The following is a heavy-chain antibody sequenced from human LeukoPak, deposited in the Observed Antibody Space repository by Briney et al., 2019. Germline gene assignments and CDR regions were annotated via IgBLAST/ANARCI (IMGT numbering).Heavy chain of an antibody. J-gene: IGHJ4*02. Sequence: PGGPLRLSCAASGFTFSSYWMSWVRQAPGKGLEWVANIKQDGSEKYYVDSVKGRFTISRDNAKNSLYLQMNSLRAEDTAVYYCARESIFGVVTLSGGFDYWGQGTLVTVSS. CDR3: ARESIFGVVTLSGGFDY. CDR2: IKQDGSEK. D-gene: IGHD3-3*01. CDR1: GFTFSSYW. V-gene: IGHV3-7*01.